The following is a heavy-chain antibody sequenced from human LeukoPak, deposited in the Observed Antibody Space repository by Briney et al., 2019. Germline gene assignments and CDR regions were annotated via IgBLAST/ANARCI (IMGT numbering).Heavy chain of an antibody. CDR1: GFTFSRYA. Sequence: GGSLRLSCTGSGFTFSRYAMNWVRQAPGKGLEWVANIKQDGSEKYYVDSVKGRFTISRDNAKNSLYLQMNSLRAEDTAVYYCAKDMGGPGIAAAGTSDYWGQGTLVTVSS. D-gene: IGHD6-13*01. V-gene: IGHV3-7*01. CDR3: AKDMGGPGIAAAGTSDY. J-gene: IGHJ4*02. CDR2: IKQDGSEK.